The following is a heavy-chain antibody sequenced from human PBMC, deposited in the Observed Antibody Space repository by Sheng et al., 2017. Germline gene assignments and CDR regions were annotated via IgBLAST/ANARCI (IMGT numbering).Heavy chain of an antibody. D-gene: IGHD4-4*01. V-gene: IGHV3-43D*04. CDR2: ISWDGGST. CDR3: AKDGDSNYGPTYMDV. CDR1: GFTFDDYA. Sequence: EVQLVESGGVVVQPGGFLRLSCAASGFTFDDYAMHWVRQAPGKGLEWVSLISWDGGSTYYADSVKGRFTISRDNSKNSLYLQMNSLRAEDTALYYCAKDGDSNYGPTYMDVVGQRDHGHRLL. J-gene: IGHJ6*03.